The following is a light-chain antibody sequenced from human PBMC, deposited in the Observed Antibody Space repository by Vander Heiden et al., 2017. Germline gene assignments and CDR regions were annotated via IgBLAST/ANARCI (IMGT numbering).Light chain of an antibody. CDR1: QSVSSN. CDR2: GAS. J-gene: IGKJ1*01. V-gene: IGKV3-15*01. CDR3: QQENKWPGT. Sequence: EIVMTQSPATLSVSPGERATLSCRASQSVSSNLAWYQQKPGQAPRLLIYGASTRATGIPARFSGSGSGTEFTLTISSLQSEDFAVYYCQQENKWPGTFGQGTKVEIK.